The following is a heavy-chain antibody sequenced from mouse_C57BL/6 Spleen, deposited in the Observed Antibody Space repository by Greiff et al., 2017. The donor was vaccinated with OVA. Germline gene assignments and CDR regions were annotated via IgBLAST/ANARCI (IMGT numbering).Heavy chain of an antibody. Sequence: QVQLQQPGAELVRPGSSVKLSCKASGYTFTSYWMDWVKQRPGQGLEWIGNIYPSDSETHYNQKFKDKATLTVDKSSSTAYMQLSSLTSEDSAVYYGARGGATVVAYYFDYWGQGTTLTVSS. CDR3: ARGGATVVAYYFDY. CDR2: IYPSDSET. J-gene: IGHJ2*01. V-gene: IGHV1-61*01. CDR1: GYTFTSYW. D-gene: IGHD1-1*01.